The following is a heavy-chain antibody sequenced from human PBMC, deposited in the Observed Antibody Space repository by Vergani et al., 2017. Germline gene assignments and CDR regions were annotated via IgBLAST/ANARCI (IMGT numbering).Heavy chain of an antibody. Sequence: QVQLQESGPGLVKPSETLSLTCTVSGGSISSYYWSWIRQPPGKGLEWIGYIYYSGSTNYNPSLKSRVTISVDTSKNQFSLKLSSVTAADTAVYYCARAPMFRSLVAFDIWGQGTMVTVSS. CDR1: GGSISSYY. CDR2: IYYSGST. J-gene: IGHJ3*02. CDR3: ARAPMFRSLVAFDI. V-gene: IGHV4-59*01. D-gene: IGHD3-10*02.